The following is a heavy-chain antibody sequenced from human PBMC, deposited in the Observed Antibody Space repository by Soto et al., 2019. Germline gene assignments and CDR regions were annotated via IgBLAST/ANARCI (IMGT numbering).Heavy chain of an antibody. Sequence: SETLSLTWAGFGCYISSFYWSWIRQPPGKGLEWIGYIYYSGSTNYNPSLKSRVTISVDTSKNQFSLKLSSVTAADTAVYYCGRQPIGWGQGAQVTVSS. CDR1: GCYISSFY. D-gene: IGHD2-21*01. CDR2: IYYSGST. CDR3: GRQPIG. V-gene: IGHV4-59*01. J-gene: IGHJ4*02.